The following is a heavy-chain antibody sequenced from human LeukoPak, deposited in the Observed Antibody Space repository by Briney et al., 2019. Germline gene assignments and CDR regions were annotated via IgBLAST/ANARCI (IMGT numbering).Heavy chain of an antibody. V-gene: IGHV4-39*01. Sequence: SETLSLTCTVSGGSISSSSYYWGWIRQPPGKGLEWIGSIYYSGSTYYNPSLKSRVTISVDTSKNQFSLKLSSVTAADTAVYYCAETPMVRGVIRYWGQGTLVTASS. D-gene: IGHD3-10*01. CDR2: IYYSGST. CDR1: GGSISSSSYY. J-gene: IGHJ4*02. CDR3: AETPMVRGVIRY.